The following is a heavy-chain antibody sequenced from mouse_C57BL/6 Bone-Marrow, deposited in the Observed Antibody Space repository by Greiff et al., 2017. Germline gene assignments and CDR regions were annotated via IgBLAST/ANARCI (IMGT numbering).Heavy chain of an antibody. J-gene: IGHJ4*01. Sequence: QVQLQQPGAELVMPGASVKLSCKASGYTFTSYWMHWVKQRPGQGLEWIGEIDPSDSYTNYNQKFKGKSTSTADKSSSTAYMQLSSLTSEDSAVYYCAMDYYGSGRYAMDYWGQGTSVTVSS. CDR2: IDPSDSYT. D-gene: IGHD1-1*01. CDR1: GYTFTSYW. CDR3: AMDYYGSGRYAMDY. V-gene: IGHV1-69*01.